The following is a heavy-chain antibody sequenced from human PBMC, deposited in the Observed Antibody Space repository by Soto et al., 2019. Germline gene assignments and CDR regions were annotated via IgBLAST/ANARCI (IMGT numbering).Heavy chain of an antibody. CDR1: GFTFSNFW. Sequence: GGSLRLSCAASGFTFSNFWMHWVRQAPGKGLVWVSRVYSDGSGPMYADSVKGRFTISRDNAKSTLYLQMNSLRPEDTAVYYCARDRRITMIVVVPDAFDIWGQGTMVTVSS. CDR2: VYSDGSGP. V-gene: IGHV3-74*03. J-gene: IGHJ3*02. CDR3: ARDRRITMIVVVPDAFDI. D-gene: IGHD3-22*01.